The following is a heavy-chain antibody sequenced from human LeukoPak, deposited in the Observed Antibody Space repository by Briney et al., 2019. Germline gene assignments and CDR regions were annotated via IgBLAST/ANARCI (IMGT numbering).Heavy chain of an antibody. D-gene: IGHD1-1*01. V-gene: IGHV1-2*02. J-gene: IGHJ5*02. Sequence: ASVKVSCKASGYTFTGYYIRWVRQAPGQGLEWMGWINPNSGGTNYAQKFQGRVTMTRDTPISTAYMELNRLRSDDTAVYYCARDTTLITYWFDPWGQGTLVTVSS. CDR1: GYTFTGYY. CDR3: ARDTTLITYWFDP. CDR2: INPNSGGT.